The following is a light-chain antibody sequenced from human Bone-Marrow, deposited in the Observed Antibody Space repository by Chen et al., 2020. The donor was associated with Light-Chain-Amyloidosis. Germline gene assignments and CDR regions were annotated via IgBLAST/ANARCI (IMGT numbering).Light chain of an antibody. V-gene: IGLV1-44*01. CDR1: SSNIGSLT. Sequence: QSLLTQPSSASGTPGQRVTISCSGSSSNIGSLTVNWYQQLPGTAPKLLIYRNNQRPSGFPDLFSGSKSGTSASLAISWLQSEDEADYYCATWDNSLGDDWVFGGGTKLTVL. CDR3: ATWDNSLGDDWV. CDR2: RNN. J-gene: IGLJ3*02.